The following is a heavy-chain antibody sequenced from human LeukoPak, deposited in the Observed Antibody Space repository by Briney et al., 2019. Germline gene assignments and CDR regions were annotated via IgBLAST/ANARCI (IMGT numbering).Heavy chain of an antibody. CDR1: GGSFSGYY. V-gene: IGHV4-34*01. CDR3: ARGLLPNYYDSSGYNVYFDY. CDR2: INHSGST. D-gene: IGHD3-22*01. J-gene: IGHJ4*02. Sequence: PSETLSLTCAVYGGSFSGYYWSWIRQPPGKGLEWIGEINHSGSTNYNPSLKSRVTISVDTSKNQFSLKLSSVTAADTAVYYCARGLLPNYYDSSGYNVYFDYWGQGTLVTVSS.